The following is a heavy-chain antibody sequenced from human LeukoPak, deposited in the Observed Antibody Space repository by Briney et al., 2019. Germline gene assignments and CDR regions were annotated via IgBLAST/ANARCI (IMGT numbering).Heavy chain of an antibody. Sequence: ASVKVSCKASGYTFTSYGISWVRQAPGQGLEWMGWISAGNGDTKYSEKFQGRVTLTRDTSASTAYMELSGLRSDDTAVYYCARVFDFGDNGDDAFDTWGQGTLVTVSS. D-gene: IGHD4-17*01. V-gene: IGHV1-18*01. CDR2: ISAGNGDT. J-gene: IGHJ3*02. CDR3: ARVFDFGDNGDDAFDT. CDR1: GYTFTSYG.